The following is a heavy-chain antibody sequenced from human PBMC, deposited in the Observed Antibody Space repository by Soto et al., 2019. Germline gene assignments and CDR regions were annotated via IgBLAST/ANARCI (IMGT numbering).Heavy chain of an antibody. CDR1: GFTFSNYW. Sequence: EVQVVESGGGLVQPGGSLRLSCAASGFTFSNYWMQWVRQAPGKGLVWVSRINSDGSSTSYADSVKGRFTISRDNAKNMLLLKISMMGAETTVEYCGASVVTWRYSPYYYGMDVWGQGTTVTVSS. J-gene: IGHJ6*02. CDR3: ASVVTWRYSPYYYGMDV. CDR2: INSDGSST. D-gene: IGHD1-20*01. V-gene: IGHV3-74*01.